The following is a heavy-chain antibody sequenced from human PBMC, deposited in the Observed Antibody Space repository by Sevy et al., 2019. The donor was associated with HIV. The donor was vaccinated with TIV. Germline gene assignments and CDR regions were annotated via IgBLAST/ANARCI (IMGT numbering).Heavy chain of an antibody. CDR1: GFSLNTYW. D-gene: IGHD6-13*01. CDR2: IKQDGSVT. Sequence: GGSLRLSCAASGFSLNTYWMSWVRQAPGKGLEWVANIKQDGSVTYDEDSVKGRFTISRDNARNFLFLQMNSLRAEDTARYYCVRAVAADGSFWGQGTLVTVSS. J-gene: IGHJ4*02. CDR3: VRAVAADGSF. V-gene: IGHV3-7*01.